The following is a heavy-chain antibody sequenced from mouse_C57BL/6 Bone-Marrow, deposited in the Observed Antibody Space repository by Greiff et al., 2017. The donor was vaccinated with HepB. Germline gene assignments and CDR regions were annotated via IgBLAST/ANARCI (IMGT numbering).Heavy chain of an antibody. J-gene: IGHJ2*01. CDR2: ISDGGSYT. V-gene: IGHV5-4*01. Sequence: EVQLQQSGGGLVKPGGSLKLSCAASGFTFSSYAMSWVRQTPEKRLEWVATISDGGSYTYYPDNVKGRFTISRDNAKNNLYLQMSHLKSEDTAMYYCARDRVTGDYWGQGTTLTVSS. D-gene: IGHD2-1*01. CDR1: GFTFSSYA. CDR3: ARDRVTGDY.